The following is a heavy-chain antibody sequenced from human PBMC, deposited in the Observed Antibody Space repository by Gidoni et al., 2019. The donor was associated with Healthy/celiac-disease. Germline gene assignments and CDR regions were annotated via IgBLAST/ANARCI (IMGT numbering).Heavy chain of an antibody. CDR1: GGSISSYY. CDR2: INTSGST. Sequence: QVQLQESGPGLVKPSETLSLTCTVSGGSISSYYWSWIRQPAGKGLEWIGRINTSGSTNYNPSLKSRVTMSVDTSKNQFSLKLSSVTAADTAVYYCARVRCSSTSCYTGPHYFDYWGQGTLVTVSS. J-gene: IGHJ4*02. V-gene: IGHV4-4*07. D-gene: IGHD2-2*02. CDR3: ARVRCSSTSCYTGPHYFDY.